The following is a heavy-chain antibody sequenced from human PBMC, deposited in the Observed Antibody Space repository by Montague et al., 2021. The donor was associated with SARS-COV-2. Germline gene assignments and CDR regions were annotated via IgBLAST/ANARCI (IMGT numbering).Heavy chain of an antibody. V-gene: IGHV4-59*08. J-gene: IGHJ5*02. CDR3: ARTYYYGSVVWFDP. CDR2: IYYSGST. CDR1: GGSISSYY. D-gene: IGHD3-10*01. Sequence: SETLSLTCTVSGGSISSYYWSWIRQLPGKGLEWIGYIYYSGSTNYNPSLKSRVTISVDTSKNQFSLKLSSVTAADTAVYYCARTYYYGSVVWFDPWGQGTLVTVSS.